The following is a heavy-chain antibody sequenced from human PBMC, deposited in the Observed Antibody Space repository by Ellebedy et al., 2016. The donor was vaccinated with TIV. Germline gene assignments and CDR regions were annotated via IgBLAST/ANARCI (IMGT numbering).Heavy chain of an antibody. V-gene: IGHV1-18*01. Sequence: ASVKVSCKASGGTFSSYAISWVRQAPGQGLEWMGWISAYNGNTNYAQKIQDRVTMTTDTSTSTAYMELRSLRSDDTAVYYCARDRAGDSNCFDPWGQGTLVTVSS. J-gene: IGHJ5*02. CDR2: ISAYNGNT. D-gene: IGHD2-21*02. CDR1: GGTFSSYA. CDR3: ARDRAGDSNCFDP.